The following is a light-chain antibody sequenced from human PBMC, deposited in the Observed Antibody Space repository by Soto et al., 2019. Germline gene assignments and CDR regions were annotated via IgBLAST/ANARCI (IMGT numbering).Light chain of an antibody. J-gene: IGKJ5*01. CDR3: QQRSSWPLT. CDR2: DAS. CDR1: QSVGSD. V-gene: IGKV3-11*01. Sequence: EIVLTQSPATLSLSPGERVTLSCRASQSVGSDLAWYQQKPGQAPRLIIYDASKRATGIPGRFSGIGSGADFTLTITSLEPEDFAVYYCQQRSSWPLTFGQGTRLEIK.